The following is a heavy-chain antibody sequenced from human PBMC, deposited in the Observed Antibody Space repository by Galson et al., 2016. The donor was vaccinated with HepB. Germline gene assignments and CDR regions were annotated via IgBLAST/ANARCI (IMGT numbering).Heavy chain of an antibody. CDR3: ARDMGYCSSTSCYVTAFDM. D-gene: IGHD2-2*01. V-gene: IGHV7-4-1*02. Sequence: SVKVFCKASGYSVTTYAMNWVRQAPGQGLEWMGWINTNTGKSTYAQAFTGRFVFSLDTSVSTTYLQISGLKAEDTAVYYCARDMGYCSSTSCYVTAFDMWGQGTMITVSA. CDR2: INTNTGKS. J-gene: IGHJ3*02. CDR1: GYSVTTYA.